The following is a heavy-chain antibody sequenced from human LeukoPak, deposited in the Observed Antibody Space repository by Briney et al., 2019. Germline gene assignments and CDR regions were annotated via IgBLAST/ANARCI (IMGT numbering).Heavy chain of an antibody. J-gene: IGHJ4*02. Sequence: GGSLRLSCAGSGFTFSNYWVHWVRQAPGKGLVWVSRINTDGSRTDYVDSVRGRFTISRDNAKNTLSLQMNSLTAEDTAVYYCAREYYYDSSDYWGQGTLVTVSS. V-gene: IGHV3-74*01. CDR3: AREYYYDSSDY. D-gene: IGHD3-22*01. CDR1: GFTFSNYW. CDR2: INTDGSRT.